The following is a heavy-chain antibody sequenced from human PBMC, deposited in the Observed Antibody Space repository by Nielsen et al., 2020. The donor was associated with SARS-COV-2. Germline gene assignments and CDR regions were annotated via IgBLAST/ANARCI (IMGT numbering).Heavy chain of an antibody. Sequence: GGSLRLSCAASGFTFSSYWMSWVRQAPGKGLEWVANIKQDGSEKYYVDSVKGRFTISRDNAKNSLYLQMNSLRAEDTAVYYCARVPSIVVVVAATLFDYWGQGTLVTVSS. CDR2: IKQDGSEK. CDR1: GFTFSSYW. V-gene: IGHV3-7*05. CDR3: ARVPSIVVVVAATLFDY. J-gene: IGHJ4*02. D-gene: IGHD2-15*01.